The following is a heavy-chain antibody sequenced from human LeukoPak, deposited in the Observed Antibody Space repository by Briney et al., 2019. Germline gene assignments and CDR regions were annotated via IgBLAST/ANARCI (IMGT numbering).Heavy chain of an antibody. J-gene: IGHJ4*02. Sequence: PGGSLRLSCAASGFTFSSSWMSWVRHAPGKGRGYVANIMQVRNEKFFVVSVKGRFTISRDNAKNSLYLQMNSLRAEDTAVYYCARDQRYCSSSSCPWEPFDYWGQGTLVTVSS. CDR1: GFTFSSSW. CDR2: IMQVRNEK. CDR3: ARDQRYCSSSSCPWEPFDY. D-gene: IGHD2-2*01. V-gene: IGHV3-7*05.